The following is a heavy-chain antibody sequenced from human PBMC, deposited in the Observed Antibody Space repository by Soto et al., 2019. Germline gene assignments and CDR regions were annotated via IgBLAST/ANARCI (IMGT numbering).Heavy chain of an antibody. CDR3: ARGRPGEGADFDY. D-gene: IGHD3-16*01. CDR1: GGTFSSYA. CDR2: IIPIFGTA. Sequence: VPLVQSGAEVKKPGSSVKVSCKASGGTFSSYAISWVRQAPGQGLEWMGGIIPIFGTANYAQKFQGRVTITADKSRSTAYRELSSLRSEDTAVDDWARGRPGEGADFDYWGQGTLVTVAS. J-gene: IGHJ4*02. V-gene: IGHV1-69*06.